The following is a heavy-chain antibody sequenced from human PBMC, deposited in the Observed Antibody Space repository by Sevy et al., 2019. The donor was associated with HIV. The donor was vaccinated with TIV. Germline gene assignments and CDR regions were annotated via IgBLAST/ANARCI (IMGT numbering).Heavy chain of an antibody. Sequence: ASVKVSCKVSGYTLSELSIHWVRQAPGKGPEWMGGFDPEDGEISYAQKFQGRVTMTEETSTDTAYMDLSSLRSDDTAVYYCAADSRPLYYDFWSGTTAFDIWGQGTMVTVSS. J-gene: IGHJ3*02. CDR1: GYTLSELS. V-gene: IGHV1-24*01. CDR3: AADSRPLYYDFWSGTTAFDI. CDR2: FDPEDGEI. D-gene: IGHD3-3*01.